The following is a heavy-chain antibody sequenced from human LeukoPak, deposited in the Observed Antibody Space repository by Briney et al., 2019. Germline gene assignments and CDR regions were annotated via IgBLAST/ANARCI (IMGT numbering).Heavy chain of an antibody. CDR2: IYPGDSDT. CDR1: GYSFTSYW. D-gene: IGHD5-12*01. J-gene: IGHJ4*02. V-gene: IGHV5-51*01. CDR3: ARPGYSGYDFSSVDYFDY. Sequence: GESLKISCKGSGYSFTSYWIGWVRQMPGKGLEGMGIIYPGDSDTRYSPSFQGQVTISADKSISTAYLHWSSLKASDTALYYCARPGYSGYDFSSVDYFDYWGQGTLVTVSS.